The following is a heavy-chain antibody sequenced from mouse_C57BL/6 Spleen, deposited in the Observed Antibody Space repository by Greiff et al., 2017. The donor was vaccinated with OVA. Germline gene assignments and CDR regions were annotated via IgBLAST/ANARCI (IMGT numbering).Heavy chain of an antibody. V-gene: IGHV1-69*01. Sequence: VQLQQPGAELVMPGASVKLSCKASGYTFTSYWMHWVKQRPGQGLEWIGEIDPSDSYTNYNQKFKGKSTLTVDKSSSTAYMQLSSLTSEDSAVYYCARSRSGYSIDYWGQGTTLTVSS. J-gene: IGHJ2*01. CDR1: GYTFTSYW. CDR3: ARSRSGYSIDY. CDR2: IDPSDSYT. D-gene: IGHD2-3*01.